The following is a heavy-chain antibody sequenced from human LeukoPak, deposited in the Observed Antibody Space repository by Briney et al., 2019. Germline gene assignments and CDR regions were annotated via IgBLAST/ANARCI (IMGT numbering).Heavy chain of an antibody. CDR3: ARRYNYDFWSGTYDAFDI. D-gene: IGHD3-3*01. CDR1: GYTFTSYY. V-gene: IGHV1-46*01. J-gene: IGHJ3*02. CDR2: INPSGGST. Sequence: ASVKVSCKASGYTFTSYYMHWVRQAPGQGLEWMGIINPSGGSTSYAQKLQGRVTMTRDTSTSTVYMELSSLRSEDTAVYYRARRYNYDFWSGTYDAFDIWGQGTMVTVSS.